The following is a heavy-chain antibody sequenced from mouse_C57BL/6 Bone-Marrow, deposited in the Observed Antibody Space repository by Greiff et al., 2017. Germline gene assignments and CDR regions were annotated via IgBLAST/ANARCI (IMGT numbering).Heavy chain of an antibody. CDR1: GYTFTNYW. J-gene: IGHJ2*01. Sequence: QVQLQQPGAELVRPGTSVKMSCKASGYTFTNYWIGWAKQRPGHGLEWIGDIYPGGGLTNYNEKFKGKATLTVDKSSSTAYMQFSSLTSEDSAVYYCARRGECSPCDDGGQGTTLTVSS. CDR3: ARRGECSPCDD. CDR2: IYPGGGLT. V-gene: IGHV1-63*01.